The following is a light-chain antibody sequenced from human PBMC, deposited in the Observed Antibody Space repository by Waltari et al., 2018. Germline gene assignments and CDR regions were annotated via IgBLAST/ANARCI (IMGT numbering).Light chain of an antibody. J-gene: IGKJ1*01. Sequence: DIVMTQSQLSLPVTPGEPASISCRSSQSLLNSNGNNYLDWYLQRPGQSPQLLIYLGSNRASGVPDRFSGSGSGTDFTLKISRVEAEDVGVYYCMQAAQTPLTFGQGTKVEIK. CDR3: MQAAQTPLT. CDR1: QSLLNSNGNNY. CDR2: LGS. V-gene: IGKV2-28*01.